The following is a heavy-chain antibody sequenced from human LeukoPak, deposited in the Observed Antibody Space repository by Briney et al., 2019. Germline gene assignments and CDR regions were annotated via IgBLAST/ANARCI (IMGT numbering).Heavy chain of an antibody. CDR3: ARPDSTTGY. J-gene: IGHJ4*02. CDR2: ISSSGSTI. V-gene: IGHV3-48*03. CDR1: GFTFSSYE. D-gene: IGHD2-2*01. Sequence: GGTLRLSCAASGFTFSSYEMNWVRHTPEKGLEWVSYISSSGSTIYYADSVKGRFTISRDNAKNSLYLQMTILRAEDTAVYYCARPDSTTGYWGQGTLVTVSS.